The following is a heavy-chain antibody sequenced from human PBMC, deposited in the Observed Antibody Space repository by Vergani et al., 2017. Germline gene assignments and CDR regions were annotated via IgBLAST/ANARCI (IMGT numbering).Heavy chain of an antibody. J-gene: IGHJ4*02. V-gene: IGHV3-23*01. Sequence: EVQLLESGGGLVQPGGSLRLSCAASGFTFSSYAMSWVRQAPGKGLEWVSSISSSSRYIYYADSVKGRFTISRDNSKNTLYLQMNSLRAEDTAVYYCAREKTTSKGRRCGFDYWGQGTLVTVSA. CDR3: AREKTTSKGRRCGFDY. CDR1: GFTFSSYA. CDR2: ISSSSRYI. D-gene: IGHD1/OR15-1a*01.